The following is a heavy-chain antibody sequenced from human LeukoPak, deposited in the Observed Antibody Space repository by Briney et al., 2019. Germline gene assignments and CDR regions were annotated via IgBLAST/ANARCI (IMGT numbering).Heavy chain of an antibody. CDR3: ARLPANNEYGMDV. CDR2: IYPGDSDT. CDR1: GYSFTTYW. J-gene: IGHJ6*02. Sequence: KPGESLTISCKGSGYSFTTYWIGWVRQMPGKGLEWMGIIYPGDSDTRYSPSFQGQVTISADKSISTAYLQWSSLKASDTAMYYCARLPANNEYGMDVWGLGTTVTVSS. V-gene: IGHV5-51*03. D-gene: IGHD2-8*01.